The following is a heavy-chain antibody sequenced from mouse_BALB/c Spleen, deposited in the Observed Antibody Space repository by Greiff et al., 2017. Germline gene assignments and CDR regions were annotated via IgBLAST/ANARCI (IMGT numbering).Heavy chain of an antibody. CDR2: INPYNDGT. CDR1: GYTFTSYV. CDR3: AREGWDVYFDV. D-gene: IGHD3-3*01. J-gene: IGHJ1*01. Sequence: EVQLQQSGPELVKPGASVKMSCKASGYTFTSYVMHWVKQKPGQGLEWIGYINPYNDGTKYNEKFKGKATLTSDKSSSTAYMELSSLTSEDSAVYYCAREGWDVYFDVWGAGTTVTVSS. V-gene: IGHV1-14*01.